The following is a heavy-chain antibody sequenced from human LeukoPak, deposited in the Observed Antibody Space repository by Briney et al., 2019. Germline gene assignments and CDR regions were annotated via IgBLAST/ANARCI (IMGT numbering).Heavy chain of an antibody. Sequence: PSETLSLTCTVSGGSISSYYWSWIRQPPGKGREWIGYIYYSVSTNYNPSLKSRVTISVDTSKNQFSLKLSSVTAADTAVYYCASVDYVWGSFYWGQGTLVTVSS. CDR1: GGSISSYY. J-gene: IGHJ4*02. CDR3: ASVDYVWGSFY. D-gene: IGHD3-16*01. CDR2: IYYSVST. V-gene: IGHV4-59*01.